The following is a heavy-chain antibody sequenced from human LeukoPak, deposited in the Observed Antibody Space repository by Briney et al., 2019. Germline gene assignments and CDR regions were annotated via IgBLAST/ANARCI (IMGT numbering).Heavy chain of an antibody. J-gene: IGHJ6*03. CDR2: ISGSGGST. CDR1: GFTFSSYA. V-gene: IGHV3-23*01. Sequence: PGGSLRLSCAASGFTFSSYAMSWVRQAPGKGLEWVSAISGSGGSTYYADSVKGRFTISRDNSKNTLYLQMNSLRAEDTSVYYCPTDRASSRWYYYYYMDVWGKGTTVTVSS. CDR3: PTDRASSRWYYYYYMDV. D-gene: IGHD6-13*01.